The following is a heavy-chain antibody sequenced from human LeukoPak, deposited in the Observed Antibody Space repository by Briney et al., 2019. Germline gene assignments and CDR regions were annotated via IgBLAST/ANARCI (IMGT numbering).Heavy chain of an antibody. D-gene: IGHD3-10*01. Sequence: SETLSLTCAVSGYSISSGYYWGWIRQPPGKGLEWIWSIYHSGGTYYNPSLKSRVTISVDTSKNQFSLKLSSVTAADTAVYYCARVSVLWFGELPNGYNWFDPWGQGTLVTVSS. CDR3: ARVSVLWFGELPNGYNWFDP. CDR2: IYHSGGT. J-gene: IGHJ5*02. CDR1: GYSISSGYY. V-gene: IGHV4-38-2*01.